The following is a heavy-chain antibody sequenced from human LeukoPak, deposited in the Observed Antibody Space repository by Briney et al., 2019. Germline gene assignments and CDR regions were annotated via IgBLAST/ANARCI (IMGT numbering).Heavy chain of an antibody. V-gene: IGHV4-34*01. CDR3: AKVGDFGDYLDA. J-gene: IGHJ5*02. CDR2: VNHIGSA. D-gene: IGHD4-17*01. Sequence: SETLSLTCAVYGGAFNGYFWSWIRQPPGKGLEWIGEVNHIGSASYSPSLKSRVNISVDRSKNQFSLTLTSVTAADTAVYYCAKVGDFGDYLDAWGQGTLVSVPS. CDR1: GGAFNGYF.